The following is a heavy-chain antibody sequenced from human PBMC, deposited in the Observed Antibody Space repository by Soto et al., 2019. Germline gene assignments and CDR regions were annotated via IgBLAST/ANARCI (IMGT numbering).Heavy chain of an antibody. CDR1: GGTLSDHG. V-gene: IGHV1-69*06. D-gene: IGHD3-10*01. J-gene: IGHJ3*02. CDR3: ARGVYGSGNYYTGPSAFDI. CDR2: TIPVFNTA. Sequence: QVQLEQSGAEVKKPGSSVKVSCKASGGTLSDHGVAWLRQAPGQGLEWMGGTIPVFNTATYAQKFQGRVTVTADKFTNIAYMELSSLRSEDTAFYFCARGVYGSGNYYTGPSAFDIWGKGTMVSVSS.